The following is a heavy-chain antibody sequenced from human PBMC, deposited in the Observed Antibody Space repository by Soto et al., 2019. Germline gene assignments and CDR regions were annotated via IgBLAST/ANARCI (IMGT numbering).Heavy chain of an antibody. D-gene: IGHD3-16*01. V-gene: IGHV3-11*06. Sequence: PGGSLRLSCAASGFTFSDYYMSWIRQAPGKGLEWVSYISSSSSYTNYADSVKGRFTISRDNAKNSLYLQMNSLRAEDTAVYYCARDLGATTLGPFYYYGMDVWGQGTTVTVSS. J-gene: IGHJ6*02. CDR3: ARDLGATTLGPFYYYGMDV. CDR2: ISSSSSYT. CDR1: GFTFSDYY.